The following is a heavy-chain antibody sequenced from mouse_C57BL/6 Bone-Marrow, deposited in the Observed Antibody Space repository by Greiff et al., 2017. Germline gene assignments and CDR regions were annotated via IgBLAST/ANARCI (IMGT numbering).Heavy chain of an antibody. V-gene: IGHV1-64*01. Sequence: QVQLQQPGAELVKPGASVKLSCKASGYTFTSYWMHWVKQRTGQGLEWIGMIHPNSGSTNYNEKFKSKATLTVDKSSSTAYMQLSSLTSEDSAVYYCALIYYDYDGPFAYWGQGTLVTVSA. CDR1: GYTFTSYW. CDR2: IHPNSGST. D-gene: IGHD2-4*01. CDR3: ALIYYDYDGPFAY. J-gene: IGHJ3*01.